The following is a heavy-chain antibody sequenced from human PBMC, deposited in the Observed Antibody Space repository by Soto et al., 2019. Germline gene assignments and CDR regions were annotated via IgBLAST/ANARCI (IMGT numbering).Heavy chain of an antibody. V-gene: IGHV3-53*01. CDR1: GFTVSSNY. J-gene: IGHJ6*02. Sequence: EVQLVESGGGLIQPGGSLRLSCAASGFTVSSNYMSWVRQAPGKGLEWVSVIYSGGSTYYADSVKGRFTISRDNSKNTLYLHMNSLRAEDTAVYYCARDLAYSNYGYYYYGMDVWGQGTTVTVSS. CDR3: ARDLAYSNYGYYYYGMDV. CDR2: IYSGGST. D-gene: IGHD4-4*01.